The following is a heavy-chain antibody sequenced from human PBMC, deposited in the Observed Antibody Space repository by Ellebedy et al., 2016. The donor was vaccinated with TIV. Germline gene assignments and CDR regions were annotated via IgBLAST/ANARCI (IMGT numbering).Heavy chain of an antibody. Sequence: MPSETLSLTCTVSGGSISSYYWSWIRQPPGKGLEWIGYIYNSGSTYYNPSLKSRLTISIDTSKSKFSMTLGSVTAADTAVDYCARALTMVRGGGFDPWGQGTLVTVSP. J-gene: IGHJ5*02. CDR3: ARALTMVRGGGFDP. V-gene: IGHV4-59*06. CDR2: IYNSGST. D-gene: IGHD3-10*01. CDR1: GGSISSYY.